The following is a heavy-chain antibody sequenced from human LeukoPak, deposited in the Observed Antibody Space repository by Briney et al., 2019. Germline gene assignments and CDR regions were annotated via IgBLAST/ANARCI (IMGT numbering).Heavy chain of an antibody. J-gene: IGHJ2*01. Sequence: GGSLRLSCATPGFTFSSYDMHWVRQATGKGLEWVSSIGTAGDTYYPGSVRGGLTISRENAKTSLYLQMNSLRAGDTAIYYCARSSSRDTIRWYFDLWGRGTLVTVSS. CDR2: IGTAGDT. CDR3: ARSSSRDTIRWYFDL. D-gene: IGHD3-10*01. V-gene: IGHV3-13*04. CDR1: GFTFSSYD.